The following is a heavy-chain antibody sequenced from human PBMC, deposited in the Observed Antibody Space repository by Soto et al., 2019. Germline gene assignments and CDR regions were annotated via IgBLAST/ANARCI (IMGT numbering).Heavy chain of an antibody. V-gene: IGHV1-69*12. J-gene: IGHJ4*02. CDR3: ARGLHGYSYGEFDY. CDR2: IIPIFGTA. Sequence: QVQLVQSGAEVKKPGSSVKVSCKASGGTFSSYAISWVRQAPGQGLEWMGGIIPIFGTANYAQKFQGRVTITAAESTSTAYMELSSRSSEATAVYYCARGLHGYSYGEFDYWGQGTLVTVSS. D-gene: IGHD5-18*01. CDR1: GGTFSSYA.